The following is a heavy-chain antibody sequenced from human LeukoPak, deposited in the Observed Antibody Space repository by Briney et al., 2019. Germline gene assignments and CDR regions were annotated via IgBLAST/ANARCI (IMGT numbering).Heavy chain of an antibody. CDR3: ARRWSFDY. Sequence: GGSLRLTCAASAFTFNIYAMHWVRQAPGKGLEWVAVISYDGSDKYYADSVKGRFTISRDNSNNTLYLQMNSLRVEDTAVYYCARRWSFDYWGQGTLVTVSS. D-gene: IGHD6-13*01. CDR2: ISYDGSDK. J-gene: IGHJ4*02. CDR1: AFTFNIYA. V-gene: IGHV3-30*04.